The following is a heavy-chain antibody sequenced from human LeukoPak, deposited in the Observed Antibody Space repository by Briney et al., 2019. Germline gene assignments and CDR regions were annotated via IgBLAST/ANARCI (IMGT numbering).Heavy chain of an antibody. CDR1: GYTFNGSGYY. V-gene: IGHV1-2*06. CDR3: ARGFWVEYYDTNGFVDH. CDR2: INPYSGGT. J-gene: IGHJ4*02. D-gene: IGHD3-22*01. Sequence: ASVKVSCKTSGYTFNGSGYYIQWVRQAPGQGLEWTGRINPYSGGTQYAEKFQGRVTMTRDTSISTAYMELSRLRSDDTAVYFCARGFWVEYYDTNGFVDHWGQGALVTVSS.